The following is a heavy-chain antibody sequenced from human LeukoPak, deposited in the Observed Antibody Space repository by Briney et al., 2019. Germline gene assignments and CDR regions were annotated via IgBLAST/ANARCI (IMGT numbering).Heavy chain of an antibody. V-gene: IGHV1-46*01. J-gene: IGHJ4*02. CDR3: AREESTVTTFDY. Sequence: ASVKVSCKASGHTFRNYYVYWVRQAPGHGLDWMGIINPSADITAYAQKFQGRVTMTRDTSMSTVYMELSSLRSEDTAVYYCAREESTVTTFDYWGQGTLVTVSS. CDR1: GHTFRNYY. D-gene: IGHD4-17*01. CDR2: INPSADIT.